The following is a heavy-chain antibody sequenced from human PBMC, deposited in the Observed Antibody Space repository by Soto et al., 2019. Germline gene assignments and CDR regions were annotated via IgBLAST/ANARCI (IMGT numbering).Heavy chain of an antibody. CDR2: MSPDGSET. CDR1: GFSFTTSW. V-gene: IGHV3-7*01. Sequence: EVQLVESGGSLVQPGGSLRLSCAASGFSFTTSWMSWVRQAPGKGLEWVANMSPDGSETYYVDSVKGRFTISRDNAKSSLYLQMDSLRDEDTAVYYCVRPTRYSSAEYWGRGALVTVSS. D-gene: IGHD2-15*01. J-gene: IGHJ4*02. CDR3: VRPTRYSSAEY.